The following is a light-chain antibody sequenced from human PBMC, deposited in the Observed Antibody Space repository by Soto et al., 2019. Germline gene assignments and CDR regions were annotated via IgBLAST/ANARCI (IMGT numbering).Light chain of an antibody. J-gene: IGKJ2*01. CDR2: KAS. CDR1: QSISSW. Sequence: DIQMTQSPSTLSASVGDRVTITCRASQSISSWLAWYQQKPGKAPKLLIYKASTLESGVPSIFGGSGSATEFTLTISSLQPFDFATYYCQQYNNYPFSVGQGTKLEIK. V-gene: IGKV1-5*03. CDR3: QQYNNYPFS.